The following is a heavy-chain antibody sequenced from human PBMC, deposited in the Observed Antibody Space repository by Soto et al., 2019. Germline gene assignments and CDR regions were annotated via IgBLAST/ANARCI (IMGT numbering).Heavy chain of an antibody. D-gene: IGHD3-3*01. V-gene: IGHV1-2*02. Sequence: ASVKVSCKASEYSFSGHYLHWVRQAPGQGLEWMGWIDPKSGDTNYARKFKDRVTMTSDTSISTAYLDLNSLRSNDTAVYYCARDYGKSGYDHFDPWGQGTLVTVSS. CDR1: EYSFSGHY. J-gene: IGHJ5*02. CDR3: ARDYGKSGYDHFDP. CDR2: IDPKSGDT.